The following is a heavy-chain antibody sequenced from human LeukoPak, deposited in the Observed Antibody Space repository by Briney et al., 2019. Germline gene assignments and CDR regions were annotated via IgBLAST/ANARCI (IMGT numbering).Heavy chain of an antibody. CDR1: GFTFSSYS. D-gene: IGHD3-10*01. CDR2: ISSSSSYI. Sequence: TGGSLRLSCAASGFTFSSYSMNWVRQAPGKGLEWVSSISSSSSYIYYADSVKGRFTISRDNAKNSLYLRMNSLRAEDTAVYYCARSGSYGSGSNNDYWGQGTLVTVSS. V-gene: IGHV3-21*01. J-gene: IGHJ4*02. CDR3: ARSGSYGSGSNNDY.